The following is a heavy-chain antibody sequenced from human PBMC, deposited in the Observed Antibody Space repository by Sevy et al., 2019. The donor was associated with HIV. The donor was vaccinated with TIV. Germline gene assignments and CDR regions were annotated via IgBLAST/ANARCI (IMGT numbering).Heavy chain of an antibody. V-gene: IGHV3-48*03. CDR3: ARDDRGYSGYDRGNFDY. D-gene: IGHD5-12*01. CDR1: GFTFSSYE. J-gene: IGHJ4*02. CDR2: ISSSSSTI. Sequence: GGSLRLSCAASGFTFSSYEMNWVRQAPGKGLEWVSYISSSSSTIYYADSVKGRFTISRDNAKNSLYLQMNSLRAEDTAVYYCARDDRGYSGYDRGNFDYWGQGTLVTVSS.